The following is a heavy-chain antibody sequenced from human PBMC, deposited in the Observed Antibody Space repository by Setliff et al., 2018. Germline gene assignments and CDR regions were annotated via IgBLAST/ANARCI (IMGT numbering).Heavy chain of an antibody. CDR3: ARESATIGEFPLYYFDK. D-gene: IGHD3-10*01. Sequence: SETLSLTCSVSGGSISSGGFYLSWIRQSAGRGLEWIGHFHTGGATDYNLSLKSRVTISLDSSKNQFSLRLSSVTAADAAVYFCARESATIGEFPLYYFDKWGQGFPVTVS. V-gene: IGHV4-61*09. J-gene: IGHJ4*02. CDR1: GGSISSGGFY. CDR2: FHTGGAT.